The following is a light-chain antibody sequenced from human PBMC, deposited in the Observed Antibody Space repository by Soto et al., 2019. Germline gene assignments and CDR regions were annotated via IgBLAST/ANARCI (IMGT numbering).Light chain of an antibody. J-gene: IGLJ1*01. CDR3: SSFTSSSTLYV. CDR2: EVN. CDR1: SSDVGGYKY. V-gene: IGLV2-14*01. Sequence: QSALTQPASVSGSPGQSITISCTGTSSDVGGYKYVSWYQQHPGKAPKLMIYEVNNRPSGVSNRFSGSKSGNTASLTVSGLQAEDEADYYCSSFTSSSTLYVFGPGTKLTVL.